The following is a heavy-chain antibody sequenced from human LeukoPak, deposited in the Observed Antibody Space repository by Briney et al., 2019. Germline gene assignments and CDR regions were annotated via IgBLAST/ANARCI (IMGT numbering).Heavy chain of an antibody. CDR1: GFTFDAYA. V-gene: IGHV3-9*01. CDR2: ISWNGGGM. Sequence: GGSLRLSCAASGFTFDAYAMHWVRQAPGKGLEWVSGISWNGGGMGYAVSVKGRFTISRDNAKNSLYLQMNSLRAVDTAVYYCARGANFWSGYYRTYYFDYWGQGTLVTVSS. J-gene: IGHJ4*02. CDR3: ARGANFWSGYYRTYYFDY. D-gene: IGHD3-3*01.